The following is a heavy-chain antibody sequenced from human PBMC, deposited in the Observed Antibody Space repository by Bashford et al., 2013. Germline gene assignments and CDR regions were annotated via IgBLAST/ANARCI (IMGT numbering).Heavy chain of an antibody. CDR1: GYTFPSYG. D-gene: IGHD2/OR15-2a*01. J-gene: IGHJ2*01. CDR3: ARGRGATDHYNIHSPRTVIDSRVCGVTELNF. CDR2: ISVYDGNT. V-gene: IGHV1-18*01. Sequence: ASVKVSCKASGYTFPSYGISWVRQAPGQGLEWMGWISVYDGNTHYAQKLQGRVTMTTDTSTSTAYMELRSLRSDDTAVYYCARGRGATDHYNIHSPRTVIDSRVCGVTELNF.